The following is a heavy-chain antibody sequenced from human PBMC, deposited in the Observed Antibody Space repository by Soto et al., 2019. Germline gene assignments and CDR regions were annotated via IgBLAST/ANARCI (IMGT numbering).Heavy chain of an antibody. V-gene: IGHV3-30*18. CDR3: GKDVGDYVPYYYGVDV. CDR1: GFTFKTHA. Sequence: QVQLVESGGGVVQPGTSLRLSCAASGFTFKTHAMHWVRQAPGKGLEWMAVIAYDGNEKFYADSVKGRFTISRDNSKNAVELQINTLRNEDTAVYYCGKDVGDYVPYYYGVDVWGQGTTVTVSS. CDR2: IAYDGNEK. D-gene: IGHD1-26*01. J-gene: IGHJ6*02.